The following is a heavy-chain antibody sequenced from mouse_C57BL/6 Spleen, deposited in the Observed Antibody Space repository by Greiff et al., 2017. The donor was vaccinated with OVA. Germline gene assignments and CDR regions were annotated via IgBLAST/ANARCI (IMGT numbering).Heavy chain of an antibody. CDR3: ARGGEYDPFAY. CDR2: IDPSDSYT. J-gene: IGHJ3*01. Sequence: QVQLQQPGAELVMPGASVKLSCKASGYTFTSYWMHWVKQRPGQGLEWIGEIDPSDSYTNYNQKFKGKSTLTVDKSSSTAYMQLSILTSEDAAVYYCARGGEYDPFAYWGQGTLVTVSA. D-gene: IGHD2-14*01. V-gene: IGHV1-69*01. CDR1: GYTFTSYW.